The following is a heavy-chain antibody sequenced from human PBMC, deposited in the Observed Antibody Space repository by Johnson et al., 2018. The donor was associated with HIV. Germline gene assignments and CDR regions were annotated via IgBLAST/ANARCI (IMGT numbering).Heavy chain of an antibody. V-gene: IGHV3-30*19. Sequence: QMLLVESGGGVVQPGGSLRLSCAASGFTFSSYGMHWVRQAPGKGLEWVAVISYDGSNKYYADSVKGRFTISRDNSKNTLYLQMNSLRAEDTAVYYCARDNWNEDIWGQGTMVTVSS. CDR3: ARDNWNEDI. D-gene: IGHD1-20*01. CDR2: ISYDGSNK. CDR1: GFTFSSYG. J-gene: IGHJ3*02.